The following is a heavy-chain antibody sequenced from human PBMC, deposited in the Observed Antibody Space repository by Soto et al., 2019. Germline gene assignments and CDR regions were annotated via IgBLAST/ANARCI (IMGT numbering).Heavy chain of an antibody. CDR2: VKQDGSER. J-gene: IGHJ6*02. CDR1: GFSFSDYW. D-gene: IGHD2-15*01. Sequence: PGGSLRLSCAASGFSFSDYWMSWVRQAPGKGLEWVANVKQDGSERYYVGSVKGRFTISRDNAKNSLYLQMNSLRAEDTAVYYCARERVVVPATSFYYCAPDVWGQGTTVTVSS. V-gene: IGHV3-7*05. CDR3: ARERVVVPATSFYYCAPDV.